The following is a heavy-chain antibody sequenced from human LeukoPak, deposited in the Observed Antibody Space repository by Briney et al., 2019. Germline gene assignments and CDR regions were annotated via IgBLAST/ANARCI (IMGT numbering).Heavy chain of an antibody. CDR2: ISGSGGST. V-gene: IGHV3-23*01. D-gene: IGHD3-22*01. Sequence: GGSLRLSCAASGFTFSSYAMSWVRQAPGKGLEWVSAISGSGGSTYYADSVKGRFTMSRDNSKNTLYLQMNSLRAEDTAVYYCAKDTSTYYDSSGLHFQHWGQGTLVTVSS. CDR3: AKDTSTYYDSSGLHFQH. J-gene: IGHJ1*01. CDR1: GFTFSSYA.